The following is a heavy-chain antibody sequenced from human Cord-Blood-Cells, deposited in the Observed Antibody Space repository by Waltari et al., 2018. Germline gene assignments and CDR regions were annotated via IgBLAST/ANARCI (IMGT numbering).Heavy chain of an antibody. Sequence: QVQLQESGPGLVKPSETLSLTCAVSGYSISSGYYWGWIRQPPGKGLEWIGSIYHSGSTSYNPSLKSRVTISVDTSKNQFSLKLSSVTAADTAVYYCARFGGYYYFDYWGQGTLVTVSS. CDR2: IYHSGST. J-gene: IGHJ4*02. D-gene: IGHD3-22*01. V-gene: IGHV4-38-2*01. CDR1: GYSISSGYY. CDR3: ARFGGYYYFDY.